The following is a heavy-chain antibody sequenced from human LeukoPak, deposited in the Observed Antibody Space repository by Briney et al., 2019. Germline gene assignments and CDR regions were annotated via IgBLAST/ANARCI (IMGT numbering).Heavy chain of an antibody. J-gene: IGHJ5*02. CDR1: GFTLTDST. V-gene: IGHV3-73*01. Sequence: PGGSLRLSCVASGFTLTDSTVHWVRQASGKGLEWLGFIRSKANSYATGYSASVKGRFTVSRDDSKKTAYLQMNSLRPEDTAVYYCSLRIATRPAGFDPWGQGTLVTVSS. D-gene: IGHD6-6*01. CDR3: SLRIATRPAGFDP. CDR2: IRSKANSYAT.